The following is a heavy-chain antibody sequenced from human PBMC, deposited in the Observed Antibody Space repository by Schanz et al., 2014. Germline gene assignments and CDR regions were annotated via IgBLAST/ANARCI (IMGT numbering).Heavy chain of an antibody. CDR3: ATMWGYCTATACQILEGLDV. J-gene: IGHJ3*01. D-gene: IGHD2-8*02. Sequence: QVLQVQSGSELKKPGASVKVSCKTSGYTFSDYGITWVRQAPGQGLEWVGWISPYTGNTHYFDKMEGRVTMTTDTSTSTAYMELRSLRSDDTAMYYCATMWGYCTATACQILEGLDVWGQGTMVTVSS. V-gene: IGHV1-18*01. CDR1: GYTFSDYG. CDR2: ISPYTGNT.